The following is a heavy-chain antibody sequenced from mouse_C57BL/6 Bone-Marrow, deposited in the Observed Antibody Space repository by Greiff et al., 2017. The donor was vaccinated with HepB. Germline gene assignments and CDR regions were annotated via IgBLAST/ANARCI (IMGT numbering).Heavy chain of an antibody. CDR2: ILPSIGRT. J-gene: IGHJ2*01. CDR1: DSEVFPIAY. Sequence: QVQLKESGSELRSPGSSVKLSCKDFDSEVFPIAYMSWVRQKPGHGFEWIGGILPSIGRTIYGEKFEDKATLDADTLSNTAYLELNSLTSEDSAIYYCARLGDYDGRDYWGQGTTLTVSS. V-gene: IGHV15-2*01. CDR3: ARLGDYDGRDY. D-gene: IGHD2-4*01.